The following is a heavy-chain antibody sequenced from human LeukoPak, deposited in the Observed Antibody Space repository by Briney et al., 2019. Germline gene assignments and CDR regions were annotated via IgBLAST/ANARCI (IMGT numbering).Heavy chain of an antibody. Sequence: ASVKVSCKASGYTFTSYGISWVRQAPGQGLEWMGWISAYNGNTNYAQKLQGRVTMTTDTSTSTAYMELRSLRSDDTAVYYCARGGSSGSYFGQHFDYWGQGTLVIVSS. V-gene: IGHV1-18*01. J-gene: IGHJ4*02. CDR3: ARGGSSGSYFGQHFDY. CDR2: ISAYNGNT. D-gene: IGHD1-26*01. CDR1: GYTFTSYG.